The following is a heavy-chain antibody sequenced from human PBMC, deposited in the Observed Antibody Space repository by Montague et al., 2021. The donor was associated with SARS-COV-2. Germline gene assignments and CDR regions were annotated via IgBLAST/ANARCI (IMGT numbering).Heavy chain of an antibody. Sequence: SETLSLTCTVSGGSIRSSSFYWGWIRQPPGKGLEWIGNISSSGYTYYNPSLKSRVTIFVDTSKNQFSLKLSSVTAADTAVYYCARDYDDYLDFWGQGNLVTVSS. CDR2: ISSSGYT. CDR1: GGSIRSSSFY. V-gene: IGHV4-39*01. CDR3: ARDYDDYLDF. D-gene: IGHD4-17*01. J-gene: IGHJ4*02.